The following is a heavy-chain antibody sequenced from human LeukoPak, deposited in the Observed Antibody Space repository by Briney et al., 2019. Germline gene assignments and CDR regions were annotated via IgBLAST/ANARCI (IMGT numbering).Heavy chain of an antibody. J-gene: IGHJ4*02. D-gene: IGHD2-2*01. CDR2: IRYDGSNK. Sequence: GGSLRLSCAASGFTFSSYGMHWVRQAPGKGLEWVAFIRYDGSNKYYADSVKGRFTISRDNSKNTLYLQMNGLRAEDTAVYYCAKDRVGYFDYWGQGTLVTVSS. V-gene: IGHV3-30*02. CDR1: GFTFSSYG. CDR3: AKDRVGYFDY.